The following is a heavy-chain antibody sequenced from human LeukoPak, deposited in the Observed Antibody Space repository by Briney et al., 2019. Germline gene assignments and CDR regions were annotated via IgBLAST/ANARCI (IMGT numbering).Heavy chain of an antibody. D-gene: IGHD1-20*01. J-gene: IGHJ4*02. CDR1: GFTFSSYW. Sequence: GGPLRLSCAASGFTFSSYWMSWVRQAPGKGLEWVSYISSSGSTIYYADSVKGRFTISRDNAKNSLYLQMNSLRAEDTAVYFCARRRYNWNAIDYWGQGTLVTVSS. CDR2: ISSSGSTI. CDR3: ARRRYNWNAIDY. V-gene: IGHV3-48*04.